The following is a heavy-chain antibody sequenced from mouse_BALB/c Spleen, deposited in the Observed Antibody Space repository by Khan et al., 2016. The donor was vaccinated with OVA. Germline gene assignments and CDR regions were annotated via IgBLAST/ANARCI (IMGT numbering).Heavy chain of an antibody. J-gene: IGHJ1*01. CDR2: INTYTGEP. CDR1: GYTFTNYG. V-gene: IGHV9-3-1*01. CDR3: ASRGHWYFDA. Sequence: QIQLVQSGPELKKPGETVKISCKASGYTFTNYGMNWVKQAPGKGLKWMGWINTYTGEPTYADDFKGRFAFSLETSASTAYLQITNLTNDDTATYFWASRGHWYFDAWGAGTTVTVSS.